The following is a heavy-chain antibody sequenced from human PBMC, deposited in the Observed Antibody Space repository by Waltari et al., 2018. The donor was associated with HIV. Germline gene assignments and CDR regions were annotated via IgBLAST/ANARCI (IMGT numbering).Heavy chain of an antibody. V-gene: IGHV3-49*03. CDR2: IRSKGEGGAT. CDR3: TGEGGCDNWIYGSW. D-gene: IGHD1-7*01. Sequence: EVQLVESGGGLVQPGRSLRLSCTASGFTFGDYAISWFRQAPGKGLARVGFIRSKGEGGATEYAACVKGRVTISRGDSKCIAYLQMISLKTEDTAVYYGTGEGGCDNWIYGSWWGQGTLVTVPS. J-gene: IGHJ4*02. CDR1: GFTFGDYA.